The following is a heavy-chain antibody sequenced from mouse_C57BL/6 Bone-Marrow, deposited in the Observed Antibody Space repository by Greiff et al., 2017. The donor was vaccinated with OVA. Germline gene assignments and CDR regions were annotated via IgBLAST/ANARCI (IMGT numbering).Heavy chain of an antibody. Sequence: EVKLQESGGGLVKPGGSLKLSCAASGFTFSSYAMSWVRQTPEKRLEWVATISDGGSYTYYPDNVKGRFTISRDNAKNTLYLQMSHLKSEDTAMYYCAREEGDYGGFAYWGQGTLVTVSA. CDR2: ISDGGSYT. CDR1: GFTFSSYA. J-gene: IGHJ3*01. V-gene: IGHV5-4*01. D-gene: IGHD2-4*01. CDR3: AREEGDYGGFAY.